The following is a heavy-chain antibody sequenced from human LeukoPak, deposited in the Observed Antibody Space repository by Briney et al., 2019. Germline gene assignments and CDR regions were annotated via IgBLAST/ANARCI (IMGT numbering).Heavy chain of an antibody. CDR2: ISYDGDDGSNI. CDR1: GFTFRSYA. Sequence: GGSLRLSCAASGFTFRSYAMHWVRQAPGKGLEWVAVISYDGDDGSNIYYADSVKGRFTISRDNSKDTLYLQMNSLRAEDTAVYYCARLATLSWFWETPPYFDYWGQGTLVTVSS. CDR3: ARLATLSWFWETPPYFDY. V-gene: IGHV3-30*14. J-gene: IGHJ4*02. D-gene: IGHD3-10*01.